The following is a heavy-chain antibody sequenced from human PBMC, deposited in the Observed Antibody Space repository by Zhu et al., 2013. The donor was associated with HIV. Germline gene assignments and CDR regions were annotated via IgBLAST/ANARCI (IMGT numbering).Heavy chain of an antibody. J-gene: IGHJ1*01. CDR2: IIPIFGTA. D-gene: IGHD3-22*01. CDR1: GGTFSSYA. CDR3: ARGNYYDSSGYYPVSEYFQH. Sequence: QVQLVQSGAEVKKPGSSVKVSCKASGGTFSSYAISWVRQAPGQGLEWMGGIIPIFGTANYAQKFQGRVTITADKSTSTAYMELSSLRSEDTAVYYCARGNYYDSSGYYPVSEYFQHWGQGTLVTVSS. V-gene: IGHV1-69*06.